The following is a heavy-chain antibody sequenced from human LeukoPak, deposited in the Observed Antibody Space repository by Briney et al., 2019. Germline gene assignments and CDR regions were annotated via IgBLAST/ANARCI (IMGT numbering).Heavy chain of an antibody. Sequence: QPGRSLRLSCAASGSTFSSYAMHWVRQAPGKGLEWVAVISYDGSNKYYADSVKGRFTISRDNSKNTLYLQMNSLRAEDTAVYYCARAPLTVTTTLFDYWGQGTLVTVSS. CDR1: GSTFSSYA. J-gene: IGHJ4*02. CDR3: ARAPLTVTTTLFDY. V-gene: IGHV3-30*04. D-gene: IGHD4-17*01. CDR2: ISYDGSNK.